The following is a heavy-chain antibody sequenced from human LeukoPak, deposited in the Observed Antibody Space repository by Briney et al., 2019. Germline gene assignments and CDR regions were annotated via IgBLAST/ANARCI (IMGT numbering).Heavy chain of an antibody. J-gene: IGHJ4*02. D-gene: IGHD4-23*01. CDR2: ISGSGGST. Sequence: GGSLRLSCAASGFTFSSYAMSWVRQAPGKGLEWVSAISGSGGSTYYADSVRGRFTISRDNSKNTLYLQMNSLRAEDTAVYYCAKNIEDDYGGNLIDYWGQGTLVTVSS. CDR3: AKNIEDDYGGNLIDY. V-gene: IGHV3-23*01. CDR1: GFTFSSYA.